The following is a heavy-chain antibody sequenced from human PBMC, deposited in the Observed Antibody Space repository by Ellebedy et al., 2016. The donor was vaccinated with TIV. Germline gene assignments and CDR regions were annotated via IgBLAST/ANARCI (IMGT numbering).Heavy chain of an antibody. V-gene: IGHV4-59*01. CDR2: IYYSGST. CDR1: GGSISSYY. Sequence: SETLSLXXTVSGGSISSYYWSWIRQPPGKGLEWIGYIYYSGSTNYNPSLKSRVSISVDTSKNQFSLKLSSVTAADTAVYYCARDPGIYDSSGYRINAFDIWGQGTMVTVSS. CDR3: ARDPGIYDSSGYRINAFDI. J-gene: IGHJ3*02. D-gene: IGHD3-22*01.